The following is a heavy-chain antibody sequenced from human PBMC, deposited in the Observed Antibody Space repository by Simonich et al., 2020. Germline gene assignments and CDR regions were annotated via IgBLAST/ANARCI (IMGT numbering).Heavy chain of an antibody. CDR2: ISSRGSTI. V-gene: IGHV3-48*03. Sequence: EVQLVESGGGLVQPGGSLRLSCAASGFTFSSYERNWVRQAPGKGLGWVSYISSRGSTIYYADSVKGRFTISRDNAKNSLYLQMNSLRAEDTAVYYCARHYYGDYYFDYRGQGTLVTVSS. D-gene: IGHD4-17*01. CDR3: ARHYYGDYYFDY. CDR1: GFTFSSYE. J-gene: IGHJ4*02.